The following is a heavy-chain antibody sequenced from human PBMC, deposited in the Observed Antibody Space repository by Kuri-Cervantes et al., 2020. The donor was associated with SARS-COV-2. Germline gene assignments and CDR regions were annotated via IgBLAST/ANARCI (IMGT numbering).Heavy chain of an antibody. CDR2: INPSGGST. J-gene: IGHJ4*02. CDR1: RYTFTSYY. CDR3: ARSDFWSGYLYSGVDY. Sequence: VPVSRLSSRYTFTSYYMHWVRHAPGQGLEWMGIINPSGGSTSYAQKFQGRVTMTRDTYTSTVYMELSSLRSEDTAVYYCARSDFWSGYLYSGVDYWGQGTLVTVSS. D-gene: IGHD3-3*01. V-gene: IGHV1-46*01.